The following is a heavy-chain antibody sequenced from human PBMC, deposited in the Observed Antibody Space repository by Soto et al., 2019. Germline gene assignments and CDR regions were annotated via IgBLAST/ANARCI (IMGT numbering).Heavy chain of an antibody. CDR2: IIPMFGTA. CDR3: ARGWGYDSSDYYYAY. J-gene: IGHJ4*02. V-gene: IGHV1-69*13. CDR1: GGTFSRHA. Sequence: SVKVSCKASGGTFSRHAISWVRQAPGQGLEWMGGIIPMFGTANHAQKFQGRVTIIADESTSTAYMELSSLRSEDTAIYYCARGWGYDSSDYYYAYWGQGTVVTVSS. D-gene: IGHD3-22*01.